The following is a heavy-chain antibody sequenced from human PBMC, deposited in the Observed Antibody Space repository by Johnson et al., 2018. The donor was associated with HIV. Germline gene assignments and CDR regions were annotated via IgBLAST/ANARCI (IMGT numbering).Heavy chain of an antibody. J-gene: IGHJ3*01. CDR3: AKVDCGGDTCAGYDPFDL. CDR1: GFTFDDYA. D-gene: IGHD2-21*01. CDR2: INWNGGST. V-gene: IGHV3-20*04. Sequence: EVQLVESGGGVVQPGGSLRLSCAASGFTFDDYAMHWVRQAPGKGLEWVSGINWNGGSTGYADSVKGRFTISRDNAKYTVDLQMNSLRVEDTAVYYCAKVDCGGDTCAGYDPFDLWGQGTLVTVSS.